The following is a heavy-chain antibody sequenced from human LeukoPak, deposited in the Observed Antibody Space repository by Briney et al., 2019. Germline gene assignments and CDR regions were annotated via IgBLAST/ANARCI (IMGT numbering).Heavy chain of an antibody. Sequence: PGGSLRLSCAASGFTFSDSAIHWVRQAPGKGLEWVGRVRSKANSYATASPASVKGRFTISTDDSQNTAYLQMNGLKTEDTAVYYCTTSYLDAYNSGGRAFDIWGQGTMVTVSS. V-gene: IGHV3-73*01. CDR1: GFTFSDSA. CDR3: TTSYLDAYNSGGRAFDI. J-gene: IGHJ3*02. CDR2: VRSKANSYAT. D-gene: IGHD5-24*01.